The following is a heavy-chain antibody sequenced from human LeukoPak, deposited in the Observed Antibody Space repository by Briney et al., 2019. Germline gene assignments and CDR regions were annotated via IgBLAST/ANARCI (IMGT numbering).Heavy chain of an antibody. J-gene: IGHJ4*02. CDR3: ARDPYYYDSSGYYGEGFDY. CDR2: ISSSRNYI. D-gene: IGHD3-22*01. V-gene: IGHV3-21*01. CDR1: GFTFSSYS. Sequence: GGSLRLSCAASGFTFSSYSMNWDRQAPGKGLEWVSYISSSRNYIFYADSVKGRFTISRDNAKNSLYLQMNSLRAEDTAVYYCARDPYYYDSSGYYGEGFDYWGQGTLVTVSS.